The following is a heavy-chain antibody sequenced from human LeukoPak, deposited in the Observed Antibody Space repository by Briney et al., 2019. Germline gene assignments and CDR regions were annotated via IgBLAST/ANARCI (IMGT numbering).Heavy chain of an antibody. CDR2: ISSNGDNT. D-gene: IGHD6-13*01. J-gene: IGHJ4*02. CDR3: AKAPSIAAAGTFDY. Sequence: GGSLRLSCSASGFTFSSYPMHWVRQAPGKGLEYVSAISSNGDNTYYADSVKGRFTISRDNSKNTLYLQMNSLRAEDTAVYYCAKAPSIAAAGTFDYWGQGTLVTVSS. CDR1: GFTFSSYP. V-gene: IGHV3-64*04.